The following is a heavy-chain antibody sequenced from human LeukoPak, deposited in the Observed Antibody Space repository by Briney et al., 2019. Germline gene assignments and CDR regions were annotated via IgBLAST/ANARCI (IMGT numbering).Heavy chain of an antibody. V-gene: IGHV3-7*03. CDR3: AGGTGFIIKD. D-gene: IGHD3-9*01. CDR2: IKQNGAEE. Sequence: GGSLRLSCAASGFTFRSFWMSWVRQAPGKRLEWVANIKQNGAEEYYMDSVKGRFTISRDNAKNSLYLQMNNLRVEDTAMYYCAGGTGFIIKDWGQGTLVTVSS. CDR1: GFTFRSFW. J-gene: IGHJ4*02.